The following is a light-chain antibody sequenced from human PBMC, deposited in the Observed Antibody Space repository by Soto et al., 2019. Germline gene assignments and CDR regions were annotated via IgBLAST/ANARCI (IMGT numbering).Light chain of an antibody. J-gene: IGKJ2*01. V-gene: IGKV3-11*01. CDR1: QSVSNY. Sequence: ETVLTQSPATLSMSPGERANLSCRASQSVSNYLAWYQQKPGQAPRLLIYDASNRATGIPARFSGSSSLEPEDFAVYYCQQRSTWPGTFGQGTKLEIK. CDR3: QQRSTWPGT. CDR2: DAS.